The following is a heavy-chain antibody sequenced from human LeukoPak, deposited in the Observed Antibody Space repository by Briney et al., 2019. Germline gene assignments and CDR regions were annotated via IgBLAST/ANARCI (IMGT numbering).Heavy chain of an antibody. V-gene: IGHV1-69*05. D-gene: IGHD1-26*01. CDR1: GYTFTSYG. CDR2: IIPIFGTA. CDR3: ARDQKVGATPYFGMDV. Sequence: SVKVSCKASGYTFTSYGISWVRQAPGQGLEWMGGIIPIFGTANYAQKFQGRVTITTDESTSTAYMELSSLRSEDTAVYYCARDQKVGATPYFGMDVWGQGTTVTVSS. J-gene: IGHJ6*02.